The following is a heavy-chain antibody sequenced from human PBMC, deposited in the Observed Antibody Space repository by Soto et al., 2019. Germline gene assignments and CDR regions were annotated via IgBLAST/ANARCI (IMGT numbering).Heavy chain of an antibody. CDR3: ARANYHVFGENCYWGMDV. CDR1: GGTFSSYA. D-gene: IGHD3-10*01. J-gene: IGHJ6*02. V-gene: IGHV1-69*06. CDR2: IIPIFGTA. Sequence: SVKVSCKASGGTFSSYAISWVRQAPGQGLEWMGGIIPIFGTANYAQKFQGRVTITADKSTSTAYMEMSSLRSEDTAVYYCARANYHVFGENCYWGMDVWGQGTTVTVSS.